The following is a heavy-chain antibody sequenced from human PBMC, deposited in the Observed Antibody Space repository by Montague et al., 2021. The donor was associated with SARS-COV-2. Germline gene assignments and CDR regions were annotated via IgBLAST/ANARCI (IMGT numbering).Heavy chain of an antibody. J-gene: IGHJ4*02. D-gene: IGHD5-12*01. V-gene: IGHV4-61*02. CDR2: IDTRGTT. CDR1: GGSISSGSYY. CDR3: ARAHSGSWAHLDN. Sequence: TLSLTCTVSGGSISSGSYYWSWIRQPAGKGLEWIGRIDTRGTTDYXXXLKSRVTISVDTSKNQFSLKLTSVTAADTAVYYCARAHSGSWAHLDNWGQGSLVTVSS.